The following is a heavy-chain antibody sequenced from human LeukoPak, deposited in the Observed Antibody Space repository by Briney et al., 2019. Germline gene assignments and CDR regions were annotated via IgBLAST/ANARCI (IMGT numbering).Heavy chain of an antibody. CDR3: AKSGKRNGDYY. CDR2: IRGDGATK. Sequence: PGGSLRLSCAASGFTFSSYAMTWVRQAPGKGLEWVSAIRGDGATKFYADSVKGRFTVSRDNSKNTLYLQMNSLRAEDTAVYYCAKSGKRNGDYYWGQGTLVTVSS. V-gene: IGHV3-23*01. J-gene: IGHJ4*02. D-gene: IGHD4-17*01. CDR1: GFTFSSYA.